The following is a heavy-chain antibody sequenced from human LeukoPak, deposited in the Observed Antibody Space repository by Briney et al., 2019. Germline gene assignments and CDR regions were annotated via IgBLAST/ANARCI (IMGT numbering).Heavy chain of an antibody. V-gene: IGHV3-7*04. D-gene: IGHD1-14*01. CDR1: GFTFSSYW. CDR2: IKQDGSEK. CDR3: ASDGEPFEC. Sequence: GGSLRLSCAASGFTFSSYWMSWVRQAPGKGLEWVANIKQDGSEKYYADSVKGRFTISRDNTRNSLHLQMNSLRAEDTAVYYCASDGEPFECWGQGTLVTVSS. J-gene: IGHJ4*02.